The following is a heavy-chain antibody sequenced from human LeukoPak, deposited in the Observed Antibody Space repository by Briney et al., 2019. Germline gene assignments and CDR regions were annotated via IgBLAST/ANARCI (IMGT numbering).Heavy chain of an antibody. J-gene: IGHJ5*02. Sequence: GGSLRLSCAASGFTFSNYAMNWVRQAPGKGLEWVSSISGSGDSTYYAVSVKGRFTVSRDNTKNILYLQMNSLKAEDTAVYYCAKDSVIIPAGWFDPWGQGTLVTVSS. V-gene: IGHV3-23*01. CDR3: AKDSVIIPAGWFDP. CDR1: GFTFSNYA. CDR2: ISGSGDST. D-gene: IGHD2-2*01.